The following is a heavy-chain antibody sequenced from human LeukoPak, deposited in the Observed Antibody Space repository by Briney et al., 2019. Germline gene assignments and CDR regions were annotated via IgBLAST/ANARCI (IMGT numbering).Heavy chain of an antibody. J-gene: IGHJ4*02. CDR3: TRATVEMATIDGFDY. D-gene: IGHD5-24*01. V-gene: IGHV3-49*04. Sequence: GGSLRLSCAASGFTFDDYAMHWVRQAPGKGLEWVGFIRSKAYGGTTEYAASVKGRFTISRDDSKSIAYLQMNSLKTEDTAVYCCTRATVEMATIDGFDYWGQGTLVTVSS. CDR1: GFTFDDYA. CDR2: IRSKAYGGTT.